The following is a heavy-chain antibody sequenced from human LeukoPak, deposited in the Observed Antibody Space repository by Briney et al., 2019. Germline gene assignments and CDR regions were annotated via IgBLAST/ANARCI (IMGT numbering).Heavy chain of an antibody. V-gene: IGHV4-4*08. D-gene: IGHD5-12*01. CDR3: GKDKVGGGGYNDY. CDR1: GFTFSSCS. J-gene: IGHJ4*02. CDR2: IYTSGST. Sequence: GSLRLSCAASGFTFSSCSMNWVRQAPGKGLEWIGRIYTSGSTNYNPSLKSRVTISVDTSKNRFSLKLSSVTAADTAVYYCGKDKVGGGGYNDYWGQGILVTVSS.